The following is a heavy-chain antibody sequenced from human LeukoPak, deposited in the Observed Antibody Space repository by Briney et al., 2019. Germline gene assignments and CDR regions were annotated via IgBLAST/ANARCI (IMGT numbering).Heavy chain of an antibody. CDR3: ARAAGVVAATPLDY. J-gene: IGHJ4*02. CDR2: INPNSGGT. V-gene: IGHV1-2*02. CDR1: GYTFTGYY. Sequence: GASVTVSCKASGYTFTGYYMHWVRQAPGQGLEWMGWINPNSGGTNYAQKFQGRVTMTRDTSISTAYMELSRLRSDDTAVYYCARAAGVVAATPLDYWGQGTLVTVSS. D-gene: IGHD2-15*01.